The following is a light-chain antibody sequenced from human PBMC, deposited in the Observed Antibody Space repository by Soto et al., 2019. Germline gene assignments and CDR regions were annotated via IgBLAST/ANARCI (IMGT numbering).Light chain of an antibody. Sequence: DIQMTQSPSSLSASVGDRVTITCRASQSISSYLNWYQQRPGKAPKLLIHAASSLESGVPSRFSGSGSETDFTLTISSLQPEDFATYSCQQSYSTTWTFGQGTKVDIK. V-gene: IGKV1-39*01. CDR1: QSISSY. CDR3: QQSYSTTWT. J-gene: IGKJ1*01. CDR2: AAS.